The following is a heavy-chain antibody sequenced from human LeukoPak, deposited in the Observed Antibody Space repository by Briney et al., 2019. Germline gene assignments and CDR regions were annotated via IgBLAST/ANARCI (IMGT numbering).Heavy chain of an antibody. Sequence: GGSLRLSCAASGFTFSSYAMHWVRQAPGKGLEWVAVISYDGSNKYYADSVKGRFTISRDNSKNTLYLQMNSLRAEDAAVYYCARDPEMTTVTTGWFDPWGQGTLVTVSS. D-gene: IGHD4-17*01. CDR2: ISYDGSNK. V-gene: IGHV3-30-3*01. CDR1: GFTFSSYA. J-gene: IGHJ5*02. CDR3: ARDPEMTTVTTGWFDP.